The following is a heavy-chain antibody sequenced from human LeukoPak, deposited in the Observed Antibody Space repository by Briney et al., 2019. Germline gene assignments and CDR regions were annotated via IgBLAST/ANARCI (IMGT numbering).Heavy chain of an antibody. Sequence: GGTLRLSCAASGFTFSSYGMSWVRQAPGKGLEWVSAISGSGGNTYYADSVKGRFTISRDNAKNSLYLQMNSLRAEDTAVYYCARALYDSSGYLDYWGQGTLVTVSS. CDR2: ISGSGGNT. J-gene: IGHJ4*02. CDR1: GFTFSSYG. V-gene: IGHV3-23*01. CDR3: ARALYDSSGYLDY. D-gene: IGHD3-22*01.